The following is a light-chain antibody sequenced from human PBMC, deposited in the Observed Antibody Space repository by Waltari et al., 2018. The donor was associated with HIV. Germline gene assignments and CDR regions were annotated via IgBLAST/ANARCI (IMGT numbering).Light chain of an antibody. V-gene: IGLV2-14*01. J-gene: IGLJ2*01. CDR1: NTDICIQNL. Sequence: SALTQPASVSGSPGQSITISSTGGNTDICIQNLFPLYQQHPGKAPQLLIYRVNSRPSGVSDRFSGSKSGNTASLTISSLQAEDEGDYYCSSYTSADSLLFGGGTKLTVL. CDR3: SSYTSADSLL. CDR2: RVN.